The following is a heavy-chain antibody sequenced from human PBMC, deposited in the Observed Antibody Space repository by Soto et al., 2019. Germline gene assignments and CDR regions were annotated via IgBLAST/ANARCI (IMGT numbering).Heavy chain of an antibody. V-gene: IGHV4-30-4*01. Sequence: QVQLQESGPGLVKPSQTLSLTCTVSGGSISSGDYYWSWIRQPPGKGLEWIGYIYYSGGTYYNPSLKSRVTILVDTSKNQFSLKLSSVTAADTAVYYCARETQAEQQLAFDYWGQGTLVTVSS. CDR1: GGSISSGDYY. D-gene: IGHD6-13*01. CDR2: IYYSGGT. J-gene: IGHJ4*02. CDR3: ARETQAEQQLAFDY.